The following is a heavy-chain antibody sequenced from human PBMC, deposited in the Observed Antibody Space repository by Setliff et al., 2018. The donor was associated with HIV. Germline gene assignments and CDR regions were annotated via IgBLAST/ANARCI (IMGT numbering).Heavy chain of an antibody. V-gene: IGHV3-11*05. Sequence: GSLRLSCTASGFTFSDYYMSWIRQAPGKGLEWVSYISSSSTYTNYLDSVKGRFTISRDNAKNSLYLQMNSLRAEDTAVYYCARVNSGGYNYKSFFDYWGQGTLVTSPQ. D-gene: IGHD5-12*01. CDR2: ISSSSTYT. CDR3: ARVNSGGYNYKSFFDY. CDR1: GFTFSDYY. J-gene: IGHJ4*02.